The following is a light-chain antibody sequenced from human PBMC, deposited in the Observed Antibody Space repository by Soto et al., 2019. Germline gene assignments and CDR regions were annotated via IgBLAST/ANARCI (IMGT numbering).Light chain of an antibody. CDR3: SSYTSSSTIYV. CDR1: SRDDGGYNY. CDR2: EVS. J-gene: IGLJ1*01. Sequence: QSALTQPASVSGSPGQSITISCTGTSRDDGGYNYVSWYQQHPGKAPKLMIYEVSNRPSGVSNRFSGSKSVNTASLTISGLQAEDEADYYCSSYTSSSTIYVFGTGTKLTVL. V-gene: IGLV2-14*01.